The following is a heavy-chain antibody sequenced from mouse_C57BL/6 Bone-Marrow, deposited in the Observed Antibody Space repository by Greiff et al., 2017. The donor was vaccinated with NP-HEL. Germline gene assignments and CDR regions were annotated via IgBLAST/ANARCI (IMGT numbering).Heavy chain of an antibody. CDR1: GFNIKDDY. CDR2: IDPENGDT. CDR3: TTITTVVAKYYFDY. J-gene: IGHJ2*01. V-gene: IGHV14-4*01. Sequence: EVHLVESGAELVRPGASVKLSCTASGFNIKDDYMHWVKQRPEQGLEWIGWIDPENGDTEYASKFQGKATITADTSSNTAYLQLSSLTSEDTAVYYCTTITTVVAKYYFDYWGQGTTLTVSS. D-gene: IGHD1-1*01.